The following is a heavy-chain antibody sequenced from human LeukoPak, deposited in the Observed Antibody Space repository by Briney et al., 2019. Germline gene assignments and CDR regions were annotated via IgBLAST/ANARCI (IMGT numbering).Heavy chain of an antibody. J-gene: IGHJ6*02. V-gene: IGHV1-24*01. CDR2: FDPEDGET. CDR1: GYTFTGYY. CDR3: ATVSVTTPYYYYYGMDV. D-gene: IGHD4-17*01. Sequence: ASVKVSCKASGYTFTGYYMHWVRQAPGQGLEWMGGFDPEDGETIYAQKFQGRVTMTEDTSTDTAYMELSSLRSEDTAVYYCATVSVTTPYYYYYGMDVWGQGTTVTVSS.